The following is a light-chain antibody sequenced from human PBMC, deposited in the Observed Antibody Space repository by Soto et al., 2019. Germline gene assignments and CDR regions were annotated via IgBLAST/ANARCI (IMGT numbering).Light chain of an antibody. CDR1: QDVSIF. J-gene: IGKJ1*01. CDR2: DAS. CDR3: QQYNIWPPWT. V-gene: IGKV3-11*01. Sequence: EILLAQSPATLSLSPGERATLSCKASQDVSIFLAWYQQKPGQAPRLLIHDASNRATGVPARFSGSGSGTDFTLTISSLQSEDFAVYYCQQYNIWPPWTFGQGTKVEIK.